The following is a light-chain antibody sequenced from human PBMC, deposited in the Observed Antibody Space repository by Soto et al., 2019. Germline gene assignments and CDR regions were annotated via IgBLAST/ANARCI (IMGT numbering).Light chain of an antibody. CDR1: RSIGNS. CDR3: QQSYTTPLT. CDR2: AAS. J-gene: IGKJ4*01. V-gene: IGKV1-39*01. Sequence: DIQMTQSPSSLSASVGDRVAITCRASRSIGNSLNWYQRKPGKAPNLLIYAASSLQSGVPSRFSGSGSGTDFTLTISSLQPEDCATYYCQQSYTTPLTFGGGTKVDIK.